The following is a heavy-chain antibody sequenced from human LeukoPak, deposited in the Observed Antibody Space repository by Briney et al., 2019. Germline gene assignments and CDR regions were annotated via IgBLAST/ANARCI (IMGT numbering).Heavy chain of an antibody. CDR3: ARGVQV. Sequence: PGGSLRLSCAVSGFTVAANYMTWVRQAPGKGLEWVSIIYSGGSTYYADSVKGRFTISRDNSKNTLYLQMNSLRAEDTAVYYCARGVQVRGQGTLVTVSS. D-gene: IGHD2-21*01. CDR1: GFTVAANY. V-gene: IGHV3-53*01. J-gene: IGHJ4*02. CDR2: IYSGGST.